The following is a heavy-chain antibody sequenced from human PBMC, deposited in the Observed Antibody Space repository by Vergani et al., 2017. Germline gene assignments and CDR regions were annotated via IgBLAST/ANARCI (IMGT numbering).Heavy chain of an antibody. Sequence: EVQLVESGGDLVQPGRSLRLSCQTSGFNFGEYGVSWVRQAPGKGLEWIGFIRSKTYGATTEYAASVRGRFTISRDDPKGIAYLQMSSLKKEDTAVYRCAVEIYDYGGSRDFDYWGQGTLVVVSS. J-gene: IGHJ4*02. D-gene: IGHD4-23*01. CDR2: IRSKTYGATT. CDR3: AVEIYDYGGSRDFDY. CDR1: GFNFGEYG. V-gene: IGHV3-49*04.